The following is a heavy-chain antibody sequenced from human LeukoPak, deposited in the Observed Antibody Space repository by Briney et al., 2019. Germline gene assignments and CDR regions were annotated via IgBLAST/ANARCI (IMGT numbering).Heavy chain of an antibody. CDR2: IIPIFGTA. J-gene: IGHJ4*02. D-gene: IGHD3-10*01. CDR3: ARDRYSSGAAFFDY. Sequence: ASVKVSCKASGGTFSSYAISWVRQAPGQGLEWMGGIIPIFGTANYAQKFQGRVTITADESTSTAYMELSSLRSEDTAVYYCARDRYSSGAAFFDYWGQGTLVTVSS. CDR1: GGTFSSYA. V-gene: IGHV1-69*13.